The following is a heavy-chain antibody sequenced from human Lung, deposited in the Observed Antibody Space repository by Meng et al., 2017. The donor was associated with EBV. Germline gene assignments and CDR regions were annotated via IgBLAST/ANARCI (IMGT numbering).Heavy chain of an antibody. J-gene: IGHJ4*02. CDR1: GGSISNGGYS. CDR3: AINGGDLLFDY. CDR2: IYHSGST. D-gene: IGHD2-21*02. Sequence: HERGPGLGTPSQTLALTLPVLGGSISNGGYSWDWSRQPPGKGLEWIGYIYHSGSTYYNPSLKSRVTISVDRSKNQFSLKLSSVTAADTAVYYCAINGGDLLFDYWGQGTLVTVSS. V-gene: IGHV4-30-2*01.